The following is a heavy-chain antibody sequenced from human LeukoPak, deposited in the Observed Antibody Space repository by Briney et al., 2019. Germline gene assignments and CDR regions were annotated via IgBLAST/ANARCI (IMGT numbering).Heavy chain of an antibody. Sequence: GGSLRLSCAASGFTFSSYGMHWVRQAPGKGLEWVAVISYDGSNKYYADSVKGRFTISRDNSKNTLYLQMNSLRAEDTAVYYCARGSVKQWLARDWFDPWGQGTLVTVSS. D-gene: IGHD6-19*01. V-gene: IGHV3-33*01. J-gene: IGHJ5*02. CDR2: ISYDGSNK. CDR3: ARGSVKQWLARDWFDP. CDR1: GFTFSSYG.